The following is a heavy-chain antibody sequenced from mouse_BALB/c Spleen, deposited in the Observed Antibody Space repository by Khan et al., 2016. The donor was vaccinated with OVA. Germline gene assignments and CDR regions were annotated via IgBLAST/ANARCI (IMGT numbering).Heavy chain of an antibody. CDR1: GFSLSNYG. J-gene: IGHJ3*01. D-gene: IGHD1-1*01. V-gene: IGHV2-9*02. Sequence: QVQLKQSGPGLVAPSQTLSITCTVSGFSLSNYGVHWVRQPPGKGLEWLGVIWAGGSTNHNSALMSRLSISKDDSKSQVFLKMNSLQTDDTAMYYCARAFDNGAWFAYWGQGTLVTGSA. CDR3: ARAFDNGAWFAY. CDR2: IWAGGST.